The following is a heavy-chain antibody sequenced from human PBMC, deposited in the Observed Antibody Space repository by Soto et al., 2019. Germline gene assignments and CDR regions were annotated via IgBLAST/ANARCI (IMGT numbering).Heavy chain of an antibody. CDR2: INHSGST. Sequence: SETLSLTCAVYGGSFSGYYWSWIRQPPGKGLEWIGEINHSGSTNYNPSLKSRVTISVDTSKNQFSLKLSSVTAADTAVYYCARDPTTAALDYWGQGTLVTVSS. D-gene: IGHD6-13*01. CDR3: ARDPTTAALDY. J-gene: IGHJ4*02. V-gene: IGHV4-34*01. CDR1: GGSFSGYY.